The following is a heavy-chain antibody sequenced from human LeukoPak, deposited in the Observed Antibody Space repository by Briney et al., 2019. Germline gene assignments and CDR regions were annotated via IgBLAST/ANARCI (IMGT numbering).Heavy chain of an antibody. Sequence: GASVKVSCKASGYTFTGYYMHWVRQAPGQGLEWMGWINPNSGGTNYAQKFQGRVTMTRDTSISTAYMELSRLRSDDTAVYYCARDFYYGSGSPSFYYYYMDVWGKGTTVTISS. D-gene: IGHD3-10*01. CDR2: INPNSGGT. J-gene: IGHJ6*03. CDR3: ARDFYYGSGSPSFYYYYMDV. V-gene: IGHV1-2*02. CDR1: GYTFTGYY.